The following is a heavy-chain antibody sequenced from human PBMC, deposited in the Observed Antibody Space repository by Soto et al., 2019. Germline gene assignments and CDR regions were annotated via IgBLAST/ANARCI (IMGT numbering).Heavy chain of an antibody. CDR2: ISGRGGST. CDR3: AKVGLAMADPYYFDY. V-gene: IGHV3-23*01. J-gene: IGHJ4*02. CDR1: GFTFSSYA. Sequence: EVQLLESGGGLGQSGRSLRLSCAASGFTFSSYAMSWVRQAPGKGLEWVSGISGRGGSTFYTDSVRGRFTISRDNSKNTLYLQMNSLRAEDTAVYYCAKVGLAMADPYYFDYWGQGTLVTVSS. D-gene: IGHD6-19*01.